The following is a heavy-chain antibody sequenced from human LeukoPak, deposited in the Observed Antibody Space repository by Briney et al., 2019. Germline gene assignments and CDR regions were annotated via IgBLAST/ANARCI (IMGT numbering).Heavy chain of an antibody. D-gene: IGHD3-22*01. CDR2: ISYDGSNK. CDR1: EFTFSSNA. CDR3: AKDSSVYYYDSRNCDY. J-gene: IGHJ4*02. Sequence: GGSLRLSCAASEFTFSSNAMHWVRQAPGKGLEWVTIISYDGSNKYYADSVKGRFTISRDNSKNTLYLQMNSLRAEDTAVYYCAKDSSVYYYDSRNCDYWGQGTLVTVSS. V-gene: IGHV3-30*18.